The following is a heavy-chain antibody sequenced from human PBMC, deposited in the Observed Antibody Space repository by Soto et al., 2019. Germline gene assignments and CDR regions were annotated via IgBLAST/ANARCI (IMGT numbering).Heavy chain of an antibody. D-gene: IGHD1-26*01. V-gene: IGHV3-30-3*01. CDR2: ISYDGSNK. CDR1: GFTFSSYA. J-gene: IGHJ4*02. Sequence: GGSLRLSCAASGFTFSSYAMHWVRQAPGKGLEWVAVISYDGSNKYYADSVKGRFTISRDNSKNTLYLQMNSLRAEDTAVYYCARTRRKWELLPYYFDYWGQGTLVTVSS. CDR3: ARTRRKWELLPYYFDY.